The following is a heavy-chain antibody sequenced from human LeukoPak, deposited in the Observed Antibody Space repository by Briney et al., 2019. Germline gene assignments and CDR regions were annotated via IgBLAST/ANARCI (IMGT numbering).Heavy chain of an antibody. J-gene: IGHJ6*03. Sequence: SGTSLRLSCVGSGFTFSRVGMQWVRQAPGKGLEWVAVIHNDGTMGQYADTVQGRFNISKDNSQDTLYLQMNSLRDDDTAVYYCAKEGEPFRGYLDVWDKGTTVIVSS. CDR2: IHNDGTMG. CDR1: GFTFSRVG. V-gene: IGHV3-33*03. CDR3: AKEGEPFRGYLDV. D-gene: IGHD1-14*01.